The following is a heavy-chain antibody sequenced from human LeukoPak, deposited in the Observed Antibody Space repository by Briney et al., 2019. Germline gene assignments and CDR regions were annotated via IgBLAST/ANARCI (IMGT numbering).Heavy chain of an antibody. D-gene: IGHD3-22*01. Sequence: WSSVKVSCKASGGTFSSYAISWVRQAPGQGVEWMGGIIPIFGTANYAQKFQGRVTITTDESTGTAYMELSSLRSEDTAVYYCARGLYYYDSSGYPTTAEYFQHWGQGTLVTVSS. CDR3: ARGLYYYDSSGYPTTAEYFQH. CDR1: GGTFSSYA. CDR2: IIPIFGTA. J-gene: IGHJ1*01. V-gene: IGHV1-69*05.